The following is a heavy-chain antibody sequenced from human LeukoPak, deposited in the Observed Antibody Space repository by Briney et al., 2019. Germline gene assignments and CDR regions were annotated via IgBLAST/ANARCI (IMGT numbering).Heavy chain of an antibody. CDR3: ARDRPYFDY. CDR2: IGTSGDRT. Sequence: GGPLTLPCSASGFPFNSSPMLWVPQAPGKGLECVTDIGTSGDRTFYAAPVKGRFTISRDNPENTLYLQMNSRRAEDTAVYYCARDRPYFDYWGQGTLVTVSS. J-gene: IGHJ4*02. V-gene: IGHV3-23*01. CDR1: GFPFNSSP.